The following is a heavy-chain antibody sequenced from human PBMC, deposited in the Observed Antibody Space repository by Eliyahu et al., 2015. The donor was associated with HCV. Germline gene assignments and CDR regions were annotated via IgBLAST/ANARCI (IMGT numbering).Heavy chain of an antibody. V-gene: IGHV3-9*01. Sequence: EVQLVESGGGLVQPGRSLXLSXAASGFPXEDYAMXWXRQAPGKGLXWVSGISWNSGSIGYADSVKGRFTISRDNAKNSLYLQMNSLRAEDTALYYCAKGDYYGSGSYPDIWGQGTMVTVSS. CDR1: GFPXEDYA. D-gene: IGHD3-10*01. CDR2: ISWNSGSI. CDR3: AKGDYYGSGSYPDI. J-gene: IGHJ3*02.